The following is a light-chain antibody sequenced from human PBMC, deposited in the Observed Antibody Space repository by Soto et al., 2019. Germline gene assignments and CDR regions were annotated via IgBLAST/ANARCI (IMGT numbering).Light chain of an antibody. CDR2: EVS. J-gene: IGLJ2*01. V-gene: IGLV2-8*01. CDR3: ISYAGANSVV. CDR1: SSDVGGYNY. Sequence: QSALTQPPSASGSRGQSVTISCTGMSSDVGGYNYVSWYQQHPGKAPKLMIYEVSKRPSGVPDRFSGSKSGNTASLTVSGLQAEDEADYYCISYAGANSVVFGGGTKVTVL.